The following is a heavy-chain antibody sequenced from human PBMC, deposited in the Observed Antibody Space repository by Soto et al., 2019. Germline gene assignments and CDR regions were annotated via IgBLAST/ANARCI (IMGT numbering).Heavy chain of an antibody. J-gene: IGHJ4*02. D-gene: IGHD3-16*01. CDR1: GFTFSSYA. CDR2: IGGGGSST. Sequence: GGSLRLSCAASGFTFSSYAMSWVRQAPGKGLEWVSTIGGGGSSTSYADSVKGRFTISRDNSKNTLYLQMNSLRAEDTAVYYCAKEIGGLILITNYFDYWGQGTLVTVSS. CDR3: AKEIGGLILITNYFDY. V-gene: IGHV3-23*01.